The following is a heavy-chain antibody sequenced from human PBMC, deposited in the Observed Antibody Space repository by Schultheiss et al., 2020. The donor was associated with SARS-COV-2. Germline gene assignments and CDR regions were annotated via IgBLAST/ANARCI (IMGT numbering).Heavy chain of an antibody. CDR3: ATLWGGNYDYVWGSYRSTPPDAFDI. J-gene: IGHJ3*02. Sequence: GGSLRLSCSASGFTFSSYAMHWVRQAPGKGLEYVSAISSNGGSTYYADSVKGRFTISRDNSKNTLYLQMNSLRAEDTAVYYCATLWGGNYDYVWGSYRSTPPDAFDIWGQGTMVTVSS. D-gene: IGHD3-16*02. CDR1: GFTFSSYA. CDR2: ISSNGGST. V-gene: IGHV3-64*04.